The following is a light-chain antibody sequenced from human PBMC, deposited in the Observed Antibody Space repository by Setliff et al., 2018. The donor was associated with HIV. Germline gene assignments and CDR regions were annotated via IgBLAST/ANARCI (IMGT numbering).Light chain of an antibody. CDR2: QAS. J-gene: IGLJ1*01. CDR3: CSNTGSNTYV. V-gene: IGLV2-23*01. CDR1: SGDVGRYNL. Sequence: QSALAQPASVSGSPGQSITFSCTGTSGDVGRYNLVSWYQQQPGKPPKLMIYQASKRPSGVSNRFSGSKSGNTASLTISGLQAEDEADYYCCSNTGSNTYVFGTGTKVTV.